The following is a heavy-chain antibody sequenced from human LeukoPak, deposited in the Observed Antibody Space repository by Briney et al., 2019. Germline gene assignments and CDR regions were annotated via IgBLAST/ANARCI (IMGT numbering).Heavy chain of an antibody. D-gene: IGHD7-27*01. V-gene: IGHV4-39*01. CDR3: ASLLNGGVAHWFDP. CDR1: GGSISNTNYY. Sequence: PSETLSLTCTVSGGSISNTNYYWGWIRQPPGRGLEWIGNIYYSGNTYYNSSLKSRVTISVDTSKYQFSLKLSSVTAADTAVYYCASLLNGGVAHWFDPWGQGTLVTVSS. J-gene: IGHJ5*02. CDR2: IYYSGNT.